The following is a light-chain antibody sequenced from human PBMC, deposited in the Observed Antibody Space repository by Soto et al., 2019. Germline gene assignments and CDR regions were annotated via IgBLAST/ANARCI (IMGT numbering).Light chain of an antibody. CDR3: SSYAATNGWI. CDR2: EVN. V-gene: IGLV2-8*01. Sequence: QSALTQPPSASGSPGQSVTISCAGTRSDIGAYNYVSWYQQHPGKAPKLIIYEVNKRPSGLPDRFSGSKSGSTASLTVSGLQAEDEADYYCSSYAATNGWIFGGGTKLTVL. CDR1: RSDIGAYNY. J-gene: IGLJ2*01.